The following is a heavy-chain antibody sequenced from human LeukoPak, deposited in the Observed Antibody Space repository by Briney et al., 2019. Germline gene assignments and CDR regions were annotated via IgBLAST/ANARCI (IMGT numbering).Heavy chain of an antibody. CDR2: IDSSAST. J-gene: IGHJ4*02. CDR1: AASTSMVY. CDR3: AIHRSDGTYPLDY. V-gene: IGHV4-59*08. Sequence: PPQSLSPSWTVSAASTSMVYSGWVRHPPGRGLGWVGHIDSSASTTFRPYLKSRVSMSVDTSKNLFSLQMTPVTAADAAVYYCAIHRSDGTYPLDYWGQGALVTVSS. D-gene: IGHD1-26*01.